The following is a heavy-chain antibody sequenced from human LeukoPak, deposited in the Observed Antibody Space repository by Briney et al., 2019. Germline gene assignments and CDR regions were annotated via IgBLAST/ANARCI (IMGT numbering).Heavy chain of an antibody. CDR2: ISGSSDDI. V-gene: IGHV3-48*01. D-gene: IGHD1-26*01. Sequence: HPGRSLRLSCAASGFTFSSYGMHWVRQAPGKGLEWVADISGSSDDIHYADSVTGRFTISRDNAKNSVYLQMNSLRVEDTAVYYCARDSGRYGYYMDVWGKGTTVTVSS. CDR1: GFTFSSYG. CDR3: ARDSGRYGYYMDV. J-gene: IGHJ6*04.